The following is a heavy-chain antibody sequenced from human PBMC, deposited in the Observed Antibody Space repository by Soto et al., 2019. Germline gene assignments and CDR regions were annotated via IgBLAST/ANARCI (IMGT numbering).Heavy chain of an antibody. CDR2: ISGSGGST. CDR1: GFTFSSYA. D-gene: IGHD3-10*01. J-gene: IGHJ5*02. Sequence: GGSLRLSCAASGFTFSSYAMSWVRQAPGKGLEWVSAISGSGGSTYYADSVKGRFTISRDNSKNTLYLQMNSLRAEDTAVYYCAKDKLLWFGELNVFDRWGQGTLVTVSS. CDR3: AKDKLLWFGELNVFDR. V-gene: IGHV3-23*01.